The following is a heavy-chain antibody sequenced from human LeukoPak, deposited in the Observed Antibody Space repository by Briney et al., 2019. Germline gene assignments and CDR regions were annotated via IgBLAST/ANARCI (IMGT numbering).Heavy chain of an antibody. CDR1: GFTFSSYG. CDR3: AKGSSPFDY. CDR2: ISANGGGT. V-gene: IGHV3-23*01. Sequence: SGGSLRLSCAASGFTFSSYGMHWVRQAPGKGLEWVSTISANGGGTYCADSVKGRFTISRDNSKNTLYLQMNSLRAEDTAVYYCAKGSSPFDYWGQGTLVTVSS. D-gene: IGHD6-13*01. J-gene: IGHJ4*02.